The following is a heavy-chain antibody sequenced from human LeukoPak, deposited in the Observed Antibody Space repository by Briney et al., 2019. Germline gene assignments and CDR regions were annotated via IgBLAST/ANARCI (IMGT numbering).Heavy chain of an antibody. J-gene: IGHJ3*02. Sequence: SETLSLTCTVSGGSISSSSYYWGWIRQPPGKGLEWIGSIYYSGSTYYNPSLKSRVNISVDTSKNQFSLKLSSVTAADTAVYYCARDLFYGSGSYYHDAFDIWGQGTMVTVSS. CDR1: GGSISSSSYY. D-gene: IGHD3-10*01. CDR3: ARDLFYGSGSYYHDAFDI. CDR2: IYYSGST. V-gene: IGHV4-39*07.